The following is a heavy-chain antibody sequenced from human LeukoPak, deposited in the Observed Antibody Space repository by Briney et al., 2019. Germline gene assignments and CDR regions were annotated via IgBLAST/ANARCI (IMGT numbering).Heavy chain of an antibody. CDR3: ARHGGSYYDAFDI. J-gene: IGHJ3*02. CDR1: GGSISSSSYY. V-gene: IGHV4-39*01. CDR2: IYYSGST. D-gene: IGHD1-26*01. Sequence: SETLSLTCTVSGGSISSSSYYWGWIRQPPGKGLEWIGSIYYSGSTYYNPSLKSRVTISVDTSKNQFSLKLSSVTAADTAVYYCARHGGSYYDAFDIWGQGTMVTVSS.